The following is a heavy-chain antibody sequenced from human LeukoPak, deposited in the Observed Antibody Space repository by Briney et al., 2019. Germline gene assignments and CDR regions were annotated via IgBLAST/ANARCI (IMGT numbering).Heavy chain of an antibody. J-gene: IGHJ4*02. D-gene: IGHD7-27*01. V-gene: IGHV4-39*07. CDR3: VRDNGNWDIDY. CDR1: GGSISSGVYY. CDR2: IHSSGST. Sequence: SETLSLTCSVSGGSISSGVYYWGWVRQPPEEGLEWIGSIHSSGSTFYNPSLKGRVAISRDTSKNQFSLRLSSVTAADTALYYCVRDNGNWDIDYWGQGTLVTVSS.